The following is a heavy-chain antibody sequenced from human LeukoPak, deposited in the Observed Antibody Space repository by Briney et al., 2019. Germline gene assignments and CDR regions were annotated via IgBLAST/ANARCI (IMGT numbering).Heavy chain of an antibody. V-gene: IGHV3-21*01. CDR1: GFTFSSYS. CDR2: ISSSSSSYI. J-gene: IGHJ6*03. D-gene: IGHD3-10*01. Sequence: GGPLRLSCAASGFTFSSYSMNWVRQAPGKGLEWVSSISSSSSSYIYYADSVKGRFTISRDNAKNSLYLQMNSLRAEDTAVYYCARKYYYGSGSYYRYMDVWGKGTTVTVSS. CDR3: ARKYYYGSGSYYRYMDV.